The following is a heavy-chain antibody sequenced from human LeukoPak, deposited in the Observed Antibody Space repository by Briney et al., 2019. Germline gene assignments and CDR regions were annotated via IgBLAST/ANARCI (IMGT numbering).Heavy chain of an antibody. D-gene: IGHD5-12*01. Sequence: GGSLRLSCAASGFAFSSYWMSWVRQAPGKGLEWVANIKKDGSEKYYVDSVKGRFIISRDNAKNSLYLQMNSLRADDTAVYYCARVRVATTGRYDALNLWGQGTMVTVSS. V-gene: IGHV3-7*01. J-gene: IGHJ3*01. CDR1: GFAFSSYW. CDR2: IKKDGSEK. CDR3: ARVRVATTGRYDALNL.